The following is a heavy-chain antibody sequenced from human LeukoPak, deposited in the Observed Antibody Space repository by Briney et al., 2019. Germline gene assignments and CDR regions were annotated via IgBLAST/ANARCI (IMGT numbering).Heavy chain of an antibody. V-gene: IGHV3-21*06. CDR2: INPSSSNI. CDR3: GRDQDRGSYHDPIFDY. CDR1: GFTSSTYS. D-gene: IGHD1-26*01. J-gene: IGHJ4*02. Sequence: VGCLRLSCVTSGFTSSTYSLNWVRQAPGKGLEWVSSINPSSSNIYYADSMKGRFTISRDDAKNLLYLQMNSLRAEDTAVYYCGRDQDRGSYHDPIFDYWGQGTLATVSS.